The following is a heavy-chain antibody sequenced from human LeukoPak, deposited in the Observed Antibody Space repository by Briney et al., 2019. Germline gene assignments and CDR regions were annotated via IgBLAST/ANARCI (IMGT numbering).Heavy chain of an antibody. J-gene: IGHJ6*02. CDR3: ARDAVVRDYYGMDV. V-gene: IGHV4-30-4*01. CDR1: GGSISSGDYY. Sequence: SETLSLTCTVSGGSISSGDYYWRWIRQPPGKGLEWIGYIYYSGSTYYNPSLKSRVTISVDTSKNQFSLKLSSVTAADTAVYYCARDAVVRDYYGMDVWGQGTTVTVSS. CDR2: IYYSGST.